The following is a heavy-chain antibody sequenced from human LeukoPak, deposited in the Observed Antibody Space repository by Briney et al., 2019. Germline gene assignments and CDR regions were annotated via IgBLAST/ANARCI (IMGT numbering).Heavy chain of an antibody. V-gene: IGHV3-74*01. CDR3: ARDKKSGESSEIDY. D-gene: IGHD3-10*01. Sequence: PGGSLRLSCAASGFTFSNYWMHWVRQAPGKGLVWVSRINRDGSTTNYADSVKGRFTVSRDNAKNTLELQMNSLRAEDTAVYYCARDKKSGESSEIDYWGQGTLVTVSS. CDR2: INRDGSTT. J-gene: IGHJ4*02. CDR1: GFTFSNYW.